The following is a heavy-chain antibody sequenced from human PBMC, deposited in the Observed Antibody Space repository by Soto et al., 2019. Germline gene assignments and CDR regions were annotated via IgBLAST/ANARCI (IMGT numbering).Heavy chain of an antibody. D-gene: IGHD1-26*01. CDR1: GDSINSVDHY. V-gene: IGHV4-30-4*01. CDR3: ARLRWETENNWFGP. J-gene: IGHJ5*02. CDR2: IYHSGST. Sequence: SETLSLTCTVSGDSINSVDHYWSWIRQPPGKGLEWMGYIYHSGSTHYNPSLNSRLAISIDTSTNRFSLNLTSVTAADTAVYFCARLRWETENNWFGPWGQGALVTVS.